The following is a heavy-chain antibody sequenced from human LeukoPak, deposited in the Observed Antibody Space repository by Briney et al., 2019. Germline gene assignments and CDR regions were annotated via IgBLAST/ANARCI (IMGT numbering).Heavy chain of an antibody. CDR2: IIPIFGTA. Sequence: SVKVSCKASGGTFSSYAISWVRQAPGQGLEWMGRIIPIFGTANYAQKFQGRVTITTDESTSTAYMELSSLRSEDTAVYYCAREFTRGSGWDGGFDYWGQGTLVTVSS. CDR1: GGTFSSYA. J-gene: IGHJ4*02. CDR3: AREFTRGSGWDGGFDY. V-gene: IGHV1-69*05. D-gene: IGHD6-19*01.